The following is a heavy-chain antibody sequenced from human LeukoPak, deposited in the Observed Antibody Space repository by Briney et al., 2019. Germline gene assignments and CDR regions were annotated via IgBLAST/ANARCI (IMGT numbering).Heavy chain of an antibody. V-gene: IGHV3-74*01. CDR3: ARGYSSSYRIDY. J-gene: IGHJ4*02. D-gene: IGHD6-6*01. CDR2: INTDGSST. Sequence: GGSLILSCAASGFIFSNYWMHWVRQAPGKGLVWVSRINTDGSSTTYADSVKGRFTISRDNAKNTLYLQMNSLSAEDTAVYYCARGYSSSYRIDYWGQGTLVTVSS. CDR1: GFIFSNYW.